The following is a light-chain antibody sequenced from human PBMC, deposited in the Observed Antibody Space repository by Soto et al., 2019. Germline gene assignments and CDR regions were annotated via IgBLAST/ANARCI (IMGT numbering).Light chain of an antibody. CDR1: SNDVGRFNY. CDR3: SSFVHGTSYV. V-gene: IGLV2-8*01. J-gene: IGLJ1*01. Sequence: QSALTQAPSASGSPGQSVTISCAGTSNDVGRFNYVSWYQHHPGKAPKLIIYDVTKRPSGVPDRFSGSQSGNTAYLTVSGLQAEDEAEYFCSSFVHGTSYVFGTGTKLTVL. CDR2: DVT.